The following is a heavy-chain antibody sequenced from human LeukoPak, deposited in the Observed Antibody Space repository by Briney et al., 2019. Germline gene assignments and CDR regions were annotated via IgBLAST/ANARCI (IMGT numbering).Heavy chain of an antibody. V-gene: IGHV3-20*01. CDR1: GFTFSDYY. CDR3: ARDVPDYYGSGSYYQNWFDP. D-gene: IGHD3-10*01. J-gene: IGHJ5*02. Sequence: GGSLRLSCAASGFTFSDYYMSWVRQAPGKGLEWVSGINWNGGSTGYADSVKGRFTISRDNAKNSLYLQMNSLRAEDTALYHCARDVPDYYGSGSYYQNWFDPWGQGTLVTVSS. CDR2: INWNGGST.